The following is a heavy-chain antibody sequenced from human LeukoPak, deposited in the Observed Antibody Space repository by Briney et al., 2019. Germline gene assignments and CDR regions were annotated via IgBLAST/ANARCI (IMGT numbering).Heavy chain of an antibody. J-gene: IGHJ4*02. CDR2: ITADDGDT. Sequence: GASVKVSCKTSGYTFTKYAIHRLRQAPGHRLEWMGWITADDGDTKYSEDLQGRVTITSDTSATTAYMELSSLTSEDMAVYYCAKEGLIVGSPRNYFDYWGQGTLVTVSS. V-gene: IGHV1-3*03. CDR1: GYTFTKYA. CDR3: AKEGLIVGSPRNYFDY. D-gene: IGHD1-26*01.